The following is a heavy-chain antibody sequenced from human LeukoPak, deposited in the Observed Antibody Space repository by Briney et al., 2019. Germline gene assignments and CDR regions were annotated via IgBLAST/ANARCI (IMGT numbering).Heavy chain of an antibody. V-gene: IGHV1-2*02. J-gene: IGHJ4*02. CDR3: ARDYYDSSAYFDY. Sequence: VASVQVSCKASGYTFTAYYMHWVRQAPGQGLEWMGWINPSNGGTKYAQMFQGRVTMTRDTSISTAYMELSRLRSDDTAVYYCARDYYDSSAYFDYWGQGTLVTV. CDR1: GYTFTAYY. CDR2: INPSNGGT. D-gene: IGHD3-22*01.